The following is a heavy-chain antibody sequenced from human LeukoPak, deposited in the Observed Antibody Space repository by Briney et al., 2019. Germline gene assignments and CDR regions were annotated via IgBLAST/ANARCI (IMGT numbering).Heavy chain of an antibody. Sequence: QTLSLTCALSGDSVSSNSAAWNWIRQSPSRGLEWLARTYYRSKWYSDYAASVKSRITINPDTSKNQFSLQLNSVTPEDTAVYYCSRFRDSTPVATDAFDVWSQGTRVTVAS. V-gene: IGHV6-1*01. J-gene: IGHJ3*01. CDR2: TYYRSKWYS. D-gene: IGHD4-23*01. CDR3: SRFRDSTPVATDAFDV. CDR1: GDSVSSNSAA.